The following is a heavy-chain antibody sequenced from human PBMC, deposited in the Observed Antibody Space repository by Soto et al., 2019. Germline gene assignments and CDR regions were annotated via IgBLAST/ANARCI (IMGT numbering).Heavy chain of an antibody. D-gene: IGHD4-4*01. J-gene: IGHJ5*02. Sequence: SETLSLSCTVSGGSINSGDYYWSWIRQHPGKGLEWIGSIYYSGTTYYNPSLKSRLTISLDTSRNPFSLRLTSVSAADTAVFYCAIASDKRRSNYWFDPWGQATRVTVSS. CDR1: GGSINSGDYY. CDR3: AIASDKRRSNYWFDP. CDR2: IYYSGTT. V-gene: IGHV4-31*03.